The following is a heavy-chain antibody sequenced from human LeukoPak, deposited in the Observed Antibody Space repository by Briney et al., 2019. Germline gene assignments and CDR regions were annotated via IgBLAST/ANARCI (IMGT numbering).Heavy chain of an antibody. CDR1: GYTFTSYD. D-gene: IGHD2-2*01. V-gene: IGHV1-8*01. Sequence: ASVKVSCKASGYTFTSYDINWVRQATGQGLEWMGWMNPNSGNTGYAQKFQGRVTMTRNTSISTAYMELTSLRSEDTAVYYCAGEYQLLGTVYNYFDPWGQGTLVTVSS. J-gene: IGHJ5*02. CDR2: MNPNSGNT. CDR3: AGEYQLLGTVYNYFDP.